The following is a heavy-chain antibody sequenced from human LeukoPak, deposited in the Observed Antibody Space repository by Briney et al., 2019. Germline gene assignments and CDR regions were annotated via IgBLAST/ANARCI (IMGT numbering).Heavy chain of an antibody. CDR3: ARRAVAGPGTGNFDY. CDR1: GDSISRSSWY. Sequence: SETLSLTCTVSGDSISRSSWYWAWIRQPPGKGLEWIGIIYHNGGTYYNPSLKSRVTISVDTSKNQFSLKLNSVTAADTAVYYCARRAVAGPGTGNFDYWGQGTLVTVSS. V-gene: IGHV4-39*07. CDR2: IYHNGGT. D-gene: IGHD6-19*01. J-gene: IGHJ4*02.